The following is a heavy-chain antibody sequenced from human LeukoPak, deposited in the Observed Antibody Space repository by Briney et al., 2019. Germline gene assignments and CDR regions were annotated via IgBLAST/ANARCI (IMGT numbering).Heavy chain of an antibody. CDR1: GGSISSSSYY. Sequence: SETLSLTCTVSGGSISSSSYYWGWIRQPPGKGLEWIVSIYYSGSTYYNPSLKSRVTISVDTSKNPFSLKLSSVTAADTAVYYCASGDYDFWSGYYTPFDYWGQGTLVTVSS. CDR3: ASGDYDFWSGYYTPFDY. V-gene: IGHV4-39*01. D-gene: IGHD3-3*01. CDR2: IYYSGST. J-gene: IGHJ4*02.